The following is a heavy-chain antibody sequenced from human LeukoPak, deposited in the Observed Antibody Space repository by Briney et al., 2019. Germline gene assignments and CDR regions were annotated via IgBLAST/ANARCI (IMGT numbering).Heavy chain of an antibody. Sequence: SVKVSCKASGGTFSSYAISWVRQAPGQGLEWMGGIIPIFGTANYAQKFQGRVTITTDESTSTAYMELSSLRSEDTAVYYCASGAVAGQYYFDYWGQGTLVTVSS. V-gene: IGHV1-69*05. CDR3: ASGAVAGQYYFDY. CDR2: IIPIFGTA. J-gene: IGHJ4*02. D-gene: IGHD6-19*01. CDR1: GGTFSSYA.